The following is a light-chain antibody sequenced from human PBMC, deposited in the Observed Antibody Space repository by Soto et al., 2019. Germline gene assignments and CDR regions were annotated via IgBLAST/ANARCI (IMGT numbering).Light chain of an antibody. CDR3: QQRSNWVT. J-gene: IGKJ4*01. V-gene: IGKV3-11*01. Sequence: EIVLTQSPATLSLSPGERATLSCRASQSVSDYLAWYQQKPGQAPRLLIYDAYKRATGIPARFSGSGSGTDFTLTISSLEPEDFAVYYCQQRSNWVTFGGGTKVEIK. CDR2: DAY. CDR1: QSVSDY.